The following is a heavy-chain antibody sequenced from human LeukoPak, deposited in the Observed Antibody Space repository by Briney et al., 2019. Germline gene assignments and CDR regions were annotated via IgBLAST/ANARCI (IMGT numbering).Heavy chain of an antibody. V-gene: IGHV4-59*01. Sequence: SETLSLTCTVSGGSISSYYWSWIRQPPGKGLEWIGYIYYSGSTNYNPSLKSRVTISVDTSKNQFSLKLSSVTAADTAVYYCARRGGSNSFDYWGQGTLVTVSS. J-gene: IGHJ4*02. D-gene: IGHD1-26*01. CDR3: ARRGGSNSFDY. CDR2: IYYSGST. CDR1: GGSISSYY.